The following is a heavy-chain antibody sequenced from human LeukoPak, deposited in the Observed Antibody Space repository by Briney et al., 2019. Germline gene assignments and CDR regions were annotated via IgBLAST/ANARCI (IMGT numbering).Heavy chain of an antibody. Sequence: ASVKVSCKASGYTFTSYAMHWVRQAPGQRLEWMGWINAGNGNTKYSQKFQGRVTITRDTSASTAYMELSSLGSEDTAVYYCARARITMVRGVIRNWFDPWGQGTLVTVSS. V-gene: IGHV1-3*01. D-gene: IGHD3-10*01. CDR3: ARARITMVRGVIRNWFDP. J-gene: IGHJ5*02. CDR1: GYTFTSYA. CDR2: INAGNGNT.